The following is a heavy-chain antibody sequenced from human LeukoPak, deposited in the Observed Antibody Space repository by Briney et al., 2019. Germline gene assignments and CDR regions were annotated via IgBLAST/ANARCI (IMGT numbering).Heavy chain of an antibody. CDR2: ISSSSSYI. CDR1: GFTFSSYS. Sequence: GGSLRLSCAASGFTFSSYSMNWVRQAPGKGLEWVSSISSSSSYIYYADSVKGRFTISRDNAKNSLYLQMNSLRAEDTAVYYCARDGSTSFPFDYWGQGTLVTVSS. CDR3: ARDGSTSFPFDY. V-gene: IGHV3-21*01. D-gene: IGHD2-2*01. J-gene: IGHJ4*02.